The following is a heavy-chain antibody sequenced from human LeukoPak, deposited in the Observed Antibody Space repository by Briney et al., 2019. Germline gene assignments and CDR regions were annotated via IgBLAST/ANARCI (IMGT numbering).Heavy chain of an antibody. J-gene: IGHJ4*02. CDR3: ARDLDY. V-gene: IGHV3-9*01. CDR2: ISWNGDTT. Sequence: GGSLRLSCVGSGFIFEDYAMHWVRQRPGKGLEWVSGISWNGDTTDYADSVKGRFTISRDNAKNSLYLQMNSLRAEDTAVYYCARDLDYWGQGTLVTVSS. CDR1: GFIFEDYA.